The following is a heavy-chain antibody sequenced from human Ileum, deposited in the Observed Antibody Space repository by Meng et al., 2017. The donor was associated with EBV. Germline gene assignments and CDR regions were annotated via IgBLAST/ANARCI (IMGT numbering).Heavy chain of an antibody. V-gene: IGHV4-34*12. CDR3: ARRPTGIDY. J-gene: IGHJ4*02. D-gene: IGHD2-8*02. CDR1: GGSLSGAY. CDR2: IIHGGSP. Sequence: QGQLQQWGAGLLKPSETLSLPCAVKGGSLSGAYWNWIRQPPGKGLEWIGEIIHGGSPSYNPSLKSRVTISIDTSKNQLSLMLSSVTAADTAVYYCARRPTGIDYWGQGTLVTVSS.